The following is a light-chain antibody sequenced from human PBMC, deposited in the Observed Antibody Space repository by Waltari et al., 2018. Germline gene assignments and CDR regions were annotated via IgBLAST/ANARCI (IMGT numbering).Light chain of an antibody. J-gene: IGLJ2*01. V-gene: IGLV3-21*04. CDR1: NIGSKS. CDR3: LVWHSTIDHQGV. Sequence: SYVVTQSPSVSVAPGETARITCGGDNIGSKSVHWYQQRQGQAPVLVIAYDSGRPSGSLARFSGSNSGNTATLIISWVEAEDEADYYCLVWHSTIDHQGVFGGGTKLTVL. CDR2: YDS.